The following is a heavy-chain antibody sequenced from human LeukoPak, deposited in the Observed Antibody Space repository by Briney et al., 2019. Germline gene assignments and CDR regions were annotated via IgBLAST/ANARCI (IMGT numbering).Heavy chain of an antibody. D-gene: IGHD3-9*01. CDR2: ISSGSSSI. CDR3: ARGRATGRSGGDY. Sequence: GGSLRLSCAASGFTFSSFSMNWVRQAPGKGLEWVSYISSGSSSIYYADSVKGRFTISRDNAENSLYLQMNSLRDEDTAVYYCARGRATGRSGGDYWGQGTLVTVSS. CDR1: GFTFSSFS. V-gene: IGHV3-48*02. J-gene: IGHJ4*02.